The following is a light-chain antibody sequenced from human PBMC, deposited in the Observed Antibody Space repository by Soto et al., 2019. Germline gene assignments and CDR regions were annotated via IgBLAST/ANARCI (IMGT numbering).Light chain of an antibody. CDR3: CSYAGSSTYV. CDR2: EGS. J-gene: IGLJ1*01. Sequence: QSALTQPASVSGSPGQSITISCTGTSSDVGSYNLVSWSQQHPGKAPKLMIYEGSKRPSGVSNRFSGSKSGNTASLTISGLQAEDEADYYCCSYAGSSTYVFGTGTKGTV. CDR1: SSDVGSYNL. V-gene: IGLV2-23*01.